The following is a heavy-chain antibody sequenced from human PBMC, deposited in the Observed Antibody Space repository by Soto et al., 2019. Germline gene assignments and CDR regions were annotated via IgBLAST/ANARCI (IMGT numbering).Heavy chain of an antibody. D-gene: IGHD3-10*01. CDR2: IIPIFGTA. CDR3: ARGPVITMVRGDSVNWFDP. J-gene: IGHJ5*02. V-gene: IGHV1-69*12. Sequence: QVQLVQSGAEVKKPGSSVKVSCKASGGTFSSYAISWVRQAPGQGLEWMGGIIPIFGTANYAQKFQGRVTITGNESTRTAYMELSSLRAEDTAVYYCARGPVITMVRGDSVNWFDPWGQGTLVTVSS. CDR1: GGTFSSYA.